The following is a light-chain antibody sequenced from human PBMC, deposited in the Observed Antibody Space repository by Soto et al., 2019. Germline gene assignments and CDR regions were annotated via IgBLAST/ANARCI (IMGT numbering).Light chain of an antibody. CDR1: QSVSSY. Sequence: EIVLTQSPVTLSLSPGERATLSCRDSQSVSSYLAWYQQKPGQAPRLXIYGASSRETGILDRFSGGGSGTEFSLTISRLDPEDFAVYYCQQYSSLTITFGQGTRLEIK. CDR2: GAS. V-gene: IGKV3-20*01. CDR3: QQYSSLTIT. J-gene: IGKJ5*01.